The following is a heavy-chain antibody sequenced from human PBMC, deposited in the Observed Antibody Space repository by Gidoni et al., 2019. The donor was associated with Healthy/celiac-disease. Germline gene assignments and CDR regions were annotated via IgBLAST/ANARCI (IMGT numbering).Heavy chain of an antibody. CDR2: INHSGST. CDR3: AREGIAVAGKENWFDP. J-gene: IGHJ5*02. D-gene: IGHD6-19*01. Sequence: QVQLQQWGAGLLKPSETLSLTCAVYGGSFSGYYWSWIRQPPGKGLEWIGEINHSGSTNYNPSLKSRVTISVDTSKNQFSLKLSSVTAADTAVYYCAREGIAVAGKENWFDPWGQGTLVTVSS. CDR1: GGSFSGYY. V-gene: IGHV4-34*01.